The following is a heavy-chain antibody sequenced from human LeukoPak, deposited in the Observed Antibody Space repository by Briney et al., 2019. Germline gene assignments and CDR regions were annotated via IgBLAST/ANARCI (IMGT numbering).Heavy chain of an antibody. CDR2: IYSGGST. Sequence: PGGSLRLSCAASGFSFSNNYISWVRQAPGKGLEWVSVIYSGGSTKYSDSVKARFTISRDNSKNTVYLQMNSLRAEDTAVYFCARATLDNWGQGTLVTVSS. V-gene: IGHV3-53*01. J-gene: IGHJ4*02. CDR1: GFSFSNNY. CDR3: ARATLDN.